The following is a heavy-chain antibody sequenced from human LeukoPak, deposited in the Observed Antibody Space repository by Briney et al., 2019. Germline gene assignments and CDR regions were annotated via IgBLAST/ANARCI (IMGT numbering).Heavy chain of an antibody. CDR3: ASVYVMGYCSGGSCYSGLDY. CDR2: IIPIFGTA. D-gene: IGHD2-15*01. CDR1: GGTFSSYA. V-gene: IGHV1-69*06. Sequence: SVKVSCKASGGTFSSYAISWVRPAPGQGLDWMGGIIPIFGTANYAQKFQGRVTITADKSTSTAYIELSSLRSEDTAVYYCASVYVMGYCSGGSCYSGLDYWGQGTLVTVSS. J-gene: IGHJ4*02.